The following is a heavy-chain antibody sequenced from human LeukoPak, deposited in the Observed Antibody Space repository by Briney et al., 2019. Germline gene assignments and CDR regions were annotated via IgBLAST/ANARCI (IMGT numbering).Heavy chain of an antibody. V-gene: IGHV1-2*02. J-gene: IGHJ4*02. CDR3: ARDRTIFGVVPDY. D-gene: IGHD3-3*01. CDR2: INPNSGGT. Sequence: GASVKVSCKASGGTFSSYAISWVRQAPGQGLEWMGGINPNSGGTNYAQKFQGRVTMTRDTSISTAYMELSRLRSDDTAVYYCARDRTIFGVVPDYWGQGTLVTVSS. CDR1: GGTFSSYA.